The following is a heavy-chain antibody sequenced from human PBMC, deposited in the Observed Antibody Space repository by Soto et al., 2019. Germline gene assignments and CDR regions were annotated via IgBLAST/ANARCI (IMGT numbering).Heavy chain of an antibody. Sequence: SETRSLTCTVSGGSVSSGSYYWSWLRQPPGKGLEWIGYIYYSGSTNYNPSLKSRVTISVDTSKNQFSLKLSSVTAADTAVYYCARFIPGGYYFDYWGQGTLVTVSS. CDR3: ARFIPGGYYFDY. CDR2: IYYSGST. D-gene: IGHD3-10*01. J-gene: IGHJ4*02. CDR1: GGSVSSGSYY. V-gene: IGHV4-61*01.